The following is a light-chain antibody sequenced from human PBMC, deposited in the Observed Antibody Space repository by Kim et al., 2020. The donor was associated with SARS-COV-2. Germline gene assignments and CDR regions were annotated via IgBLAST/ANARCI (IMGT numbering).Light chain of an antibody. V-gene: IGLV1-44*01. CDR1: SSNIGSHT. CDR3: AAWEASLNGFWV. Sequence: QSVLTQPPSASGTPGQRVTISCSGSSSNIGSHTVTWYQQLPGTAPKLLIYCDDQRPSGVPDRFSGSKSGTSASLAINGLQSADEAEYYCAAWEASLNGFWVFGGGTQLTVL. CDR2: CDD. J-gene: IGLJ3*02.